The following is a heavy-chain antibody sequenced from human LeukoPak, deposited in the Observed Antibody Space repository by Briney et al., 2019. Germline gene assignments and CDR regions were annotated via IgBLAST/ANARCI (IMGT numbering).Heavy chain of an antibody. CDR1: GGSISSYY. D-gene: IGHD6-13*01. CDR3: AREISASSSWSITSYWYFDL. J-gene: IGHJ2*01. V-gene: IGHV4-59*01. CDR2: IYYSGST. Sequence: SETLSLTCTVSGGSISSYYWSWIRQPPGKGLEWIGYIYYSGSTNYNPSLKSRVTISVDTSKNQFSLKLSSVTAADTAVYYCAREISASSSWSITSYWYFDLWGRGTLVTVSS.